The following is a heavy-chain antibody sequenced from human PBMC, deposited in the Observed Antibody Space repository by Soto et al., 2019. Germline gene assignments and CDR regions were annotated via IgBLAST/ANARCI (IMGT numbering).Heavy chain of an antibody. Sequence: EVQLLESGGGLVQPGGSLRLSCAASGFTFSSYAMSWVHQAPGKGLEWVSAISGSGGSTYYADSVKGRFTISRDNSKNTLYLQMNSLRAEDTAVYYCAKTGGPYGDFEGYFDLWGRGTLVTVSS. CDR1: GFTFSSYA. V-gene: IGHV3-23*01. CDR3: AKTGGPYGDFEGYFDL. D-gene: IGHD4-17*01. J-gene: IGHJ2*01. CDR2: ISGSGGST.